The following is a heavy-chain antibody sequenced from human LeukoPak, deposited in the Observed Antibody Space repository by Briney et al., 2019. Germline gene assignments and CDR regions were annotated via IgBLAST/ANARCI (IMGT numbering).Heavy chain of an antibody. CDR1: GFTFSIYE. Sequence: PGGSLRLSCAASGFTFSIYEMNWVRQAPGKGLEWVSGISGSGGSTYYADSVKGRFTISRDNSKNALYLQMNSLRAEDTAVYYCAKDYYDAVTPYYFDYWGQGTLVTVSS. V-gene: IGHV3-23*01. CDR2: ISGSGGST. CDR3: AKDYYDAVTPYYFDY. D-gene: IGHD1-26*01. J-gene: IGHJ4*02.